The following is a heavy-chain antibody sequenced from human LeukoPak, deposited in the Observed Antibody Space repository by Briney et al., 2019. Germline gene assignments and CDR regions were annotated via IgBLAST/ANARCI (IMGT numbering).Heavy chain of an antibody. CDR1: GGSISGSSYY. CDR2: IYYSGST. Sequence: PSETLSLTCTVSGGSISGSSYYWGWIRQPPGKGLEWIGSIYYSGSTYYNPSLKSRVTISVDTSKNQFSLKLSSVTAADTAVYYCAKYSSSWYKTYYFDYWGQGTLVTVSS. CDR3: AKYSSSWYKTYYFDY. D-gene: IGHD6-13*01. V-gene: IGHV4-39*01. J-gene: IGHJ4*02.